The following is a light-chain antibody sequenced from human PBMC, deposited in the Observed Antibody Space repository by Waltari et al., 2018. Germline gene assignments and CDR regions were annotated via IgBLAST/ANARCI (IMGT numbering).Light chain of an antibody. V-gene: IGKV1-5*03. CDR3: QQYSSHYT. Sequence: DIQITHSPSPLSASVGDRVPITCRASQSILTWLAWYQQKPGKAPKLLIYKASNLQSGVPSRFSGSGSGTEFTLTISSLQPDDFATYYCQQYSSHYTFGQGTKLEIK. J-gene: IGKJ2*01. CDR1: QSILTW. CDR2: KAS.